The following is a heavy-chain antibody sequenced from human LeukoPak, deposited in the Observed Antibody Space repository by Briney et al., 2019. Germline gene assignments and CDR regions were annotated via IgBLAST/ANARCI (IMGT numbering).Heavy chain of an antibody. D-gene: IGHD4-17*01. V-gene: IGHV3-30*18. CDR1: GFTFGSYD. Sequence: GGSLRLSCAASGFTFGSYDMHWVRQAPGKGLEWVAVISYDGSNKYYADSVKGRFTISRDNSRNTLYLQMNSLRAEDTAVYYCAKSGDYGDYMYYWGQGTLVTVSS. CDR3: AKSGDYGDYMYY. CDR2: ISYDGSNK. J-gene: IGHJ4*02.